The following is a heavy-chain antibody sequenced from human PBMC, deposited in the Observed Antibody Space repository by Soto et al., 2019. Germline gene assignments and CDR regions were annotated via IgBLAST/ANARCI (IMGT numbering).Heavy chain of an antibody. CDR3: ARGQGRITLFGVVTPSYYYGMDV. J-gene: IGHJ6*02. D-gene: IGHD3-3*01. CDR1: GGSFSGYY. Sequence: SETLSLTCAVYGGSFSGYYWSWIRQPPGKGLEWIGEINHSGSTNYNPSLKSRVTISVDTSKNQFSLKLSSVTAADTAVYYCARGQGRITLFGVVTPSYYYGMDVWGQRNTVTFYS. CDR2: INHSGST. V-gene: IGHV4-34*01.